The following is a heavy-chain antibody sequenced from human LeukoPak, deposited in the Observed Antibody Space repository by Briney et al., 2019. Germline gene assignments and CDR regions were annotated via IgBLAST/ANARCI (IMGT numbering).Heavy chain of an antibody. D-gene: IGHD3-16*02. CDR2: ISYDGSNK. CDR1: GFTFSSYG. V-gene: IGHV3-30*18. CDR3: AKVLIMFGGVIEGAFDY. J-gene: IGHJ4*02. Sequence: GRSLRLSCAASGFTFSSYGMHWVRQAPGKGLEWVAVISYDGSNKYYADSVKGRFTISRDNSKNTLYLQMNSLRAEDTAVYYCAKVLIMFGGVIEGAFDYWGQGTLVTVSS.